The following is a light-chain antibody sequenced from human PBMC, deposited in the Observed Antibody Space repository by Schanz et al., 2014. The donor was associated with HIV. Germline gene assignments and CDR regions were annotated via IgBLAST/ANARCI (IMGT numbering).Light chain of an antibody. CDR2: AAS. V-gene: IGKV1-39*01. J-gene: IGKJ1*01. CDR3: QQSYGTSWT. CDR1: QSISSN. Sequence: DIQMTQSPSSLSASVGDRVTLTCRASQSISSNLNWYQQKPGKAPKLLISAASSLQSGVPSRFSGSGSGTDFTLTITSLQPGDFATYYCQQSYGTSWTFGQGTKVEIK.